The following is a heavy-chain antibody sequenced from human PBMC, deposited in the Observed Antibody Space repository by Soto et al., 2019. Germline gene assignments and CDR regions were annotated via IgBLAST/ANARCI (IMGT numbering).Heavy chain of an antibody. CDR3: AGTPKYGGNSYYFDY. CDR1: GGSISSYY. Sequence: SETMSLTCTVSGGSISSYYWSWIRQPLGKGLEWIGYIYYSGSTNYNPSLKSRVTISVDTSKNQFSLKLSSVTAADTAVYYCAGTPKYGGNSYYFDYWGQGTLVTVS. D-gene: IGHD2-21*02. J-gene: IGHJ4*02. V-gene: IGHV4-59*01. CDR2: IYYSGST.